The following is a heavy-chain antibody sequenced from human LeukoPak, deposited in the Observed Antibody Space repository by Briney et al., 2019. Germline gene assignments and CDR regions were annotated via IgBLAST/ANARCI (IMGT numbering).Heavy chain of an antibody. J-gene: IGHJ5*02. CDR2: FDPEDGET. D-gene: IGHD2-2*01. V-gene: IGHV1-24*01. Sequence: ASVKVSCKVSGYTLTELSMHWVRQAPGKGLEWMGGFDPEDGETIYAQKFQGRVTMTEDTSTDTAYMELSSLRSEDTAVYYCATDYSLYCSSTSRYFSWGQGTLVTVSS. CDR1: GYTLTELS. CDR3: ATDYSLYCSSTSRYFS.